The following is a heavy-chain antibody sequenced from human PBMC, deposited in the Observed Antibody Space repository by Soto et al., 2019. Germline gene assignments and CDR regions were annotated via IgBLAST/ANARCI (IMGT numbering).Heavy chain of an antibody. Sequence: QVQLVQSGAEVKKPGASVKVSCKASGYTFTSYDINWVRQATGQGLEWMGWMNPNSGNTGYAQKFQGRVTMTRNTSLSTAYMGLSSLRSEDPAVYYCARGPDGYYYYGMDVWGQGTTVTVSS. CDR3: ARGPDGYYYYGMDV. CDR2: MNPNSGNT. V-gene: IGHV1-8*01. J-gene: IGHJ6*02. CDR1: GYTFTSYD.